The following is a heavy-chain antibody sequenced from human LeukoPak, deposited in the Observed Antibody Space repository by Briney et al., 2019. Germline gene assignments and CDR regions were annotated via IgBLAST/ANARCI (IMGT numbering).Heavy chain of an antibody. J-gene: IGHJ6*02. V-gene: IGHV1-18*01. CDR2: ISAYNGNT. CDR1: GYTFTSYG. D-gene: IGHD1-26*01. Sequence: GASVKVSCKASGYTFTSYGISWVRQAPGQGLEWMGWISAYNGNTNYAQKLQGRVTMTTDTSTSTAYMELRSLRSDDTAVYYCAREVGATYYYYGMDVWGQGTTVTVSS. CDR3: AREVGATYYYYGMDV.